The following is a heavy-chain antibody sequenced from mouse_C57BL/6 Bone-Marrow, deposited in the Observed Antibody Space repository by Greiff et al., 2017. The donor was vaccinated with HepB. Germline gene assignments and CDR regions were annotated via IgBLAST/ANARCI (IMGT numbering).Heavy chain of an antibody. D-gene: IGHD2-2*01. Sequence: QVQLQQPGAELVKPGASVKLSCKASGYTFTSYWMRWVKQRPGQGLEWIGEIDPSDSYTNYNQKFKGKATLTVDTSSSTAYMQLSSLTSEDSAVYYCAREKDTGFDYWGQGTTLAVSS. J-gene: IGHJ2*01. CDR1: GYTFTSYW. CDR2: IDPSDSYT. V-gene: IGHV1-50*01. CDR3: AREKDTGFDY.